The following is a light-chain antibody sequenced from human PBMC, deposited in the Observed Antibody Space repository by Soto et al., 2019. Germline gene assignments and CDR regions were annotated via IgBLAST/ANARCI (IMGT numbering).Light chain of an antibody. CDR3: QQHGHSPPWT. Sequence: EIVLTQSPGTLSLSPGEGATLSCRASQSVSSSYLAWYQQKAGQAPRLLIYGASSRATGSLDRFSGSGSGTDFTLTISRLEPEDYAVYYYQQHGHSPPWTFGQGTKVDIK. J-gene: IGKJ1*01. CDR1: QSVSSSY. CDR2: GAS. V-gene: IGKV3-20*01.